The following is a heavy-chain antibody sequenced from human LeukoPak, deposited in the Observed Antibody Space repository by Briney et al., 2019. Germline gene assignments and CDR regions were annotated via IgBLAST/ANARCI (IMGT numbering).Heavy chain of an antibody. CDR3: ARDSPTTGYSSGWYEDDAFDI. V-gene: IGHV4-59*01. CDR1: GGSISGSY. Sequence: SEALSLTCTVSGGSISGSYWSWIRQPPGKGLEWIGYIYYSGSTNYNPSLKSRVTISVDTSKNQFSLKLSSVTAADTAVYYCARDSPTTGYSSGWYEDDAFDIWGQGTMVTVSS. D-gene: IGHD6-19*01. CDR2: IYYSGST. J-gene: IGHJ3*02.